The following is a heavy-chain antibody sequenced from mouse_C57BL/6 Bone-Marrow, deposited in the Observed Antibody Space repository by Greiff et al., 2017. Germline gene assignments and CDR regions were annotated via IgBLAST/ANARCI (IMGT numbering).Heavy chain of an antibody. CDR2: IHPSDSDT. CDR3: EMDITAVVPYAMDY. V-gene: IGHV1-74*01. D-gene: IGHD1-1*01. J-gene: IGHJ4*01. CDR1: GYTFTSYW. Sequence: QVQLQQPGAELVKPGASVKVSCKASGYTFTSYWMHWVKQRPGQGLEWIGRIHPSDSDTNYNQKFKGKATLTVAKSSSTAYMQLSSLTSEDSAVYYCEMDITAVVPYAMDYWGQGTSVTVSS.